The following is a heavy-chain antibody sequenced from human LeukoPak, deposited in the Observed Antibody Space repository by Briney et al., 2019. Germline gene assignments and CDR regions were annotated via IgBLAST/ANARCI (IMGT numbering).Heavy chain of an antibody. CDR3: ARLVGASDY. CDR1: EYTFTSYD. Sequence: GASVKVSCKASEYTFTSYDINWVRQATGQGLEWMGWMNPNSGNTGYAQKFQGRVTMTRDTSISTAYMELSRLRSDDTAVYYCARLVGASDYWGQGTLVTVSS. V-gene: IGHV1-8*01. CDR2: MNPNSGNT. D-gene: IGHD1-26*01. J-gene: IGHJ4*02.